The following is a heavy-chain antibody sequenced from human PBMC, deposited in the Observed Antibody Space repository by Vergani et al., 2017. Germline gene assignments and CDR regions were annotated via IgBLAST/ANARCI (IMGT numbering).Heavy chain of an antibody. CDR1: GFTFSSYA. J-gene: IGHJ4*02. Sequence: QVQLVESGGGVVQPGRSLRLSCAASGFTFSSYAMHWVRQAPGKGLEWVAVISYDGSNKYYADSVKGQFTISRDNSKNTLYLQMNSLRAEDTAVYYCARGGSEQWXLNSWGQGTLVTVSS. V-gene: IGHV3-30-3*01. CDR3: ARGGSEQWXLNS. CDR2: ISYDGSNK. D-gene: IGHD6-19*01.